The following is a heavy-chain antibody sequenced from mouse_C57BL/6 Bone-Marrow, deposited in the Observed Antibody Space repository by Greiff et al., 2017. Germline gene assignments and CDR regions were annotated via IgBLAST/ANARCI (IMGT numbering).Heavy chain of an antibody. D-gene: IGHD2-5*01. V-gene: IGHV1-64*01. CDR1: GYTFTSYW. J-gene: IGHJ1*03. CDR3: ARRSNLKYFDV. CDR2: SHPNSGSN. Sequence: QVQLQQPGAELVKPGASVKLSCKASGYTFTSYWMHWVKQRPGQGLEWIGMSHPNSGSNNYNEKFKSKATLTVDKSSSTAYMQLSSLTSEDSAVYYCARRSNLKYFDVWGTGTTVTVSS.